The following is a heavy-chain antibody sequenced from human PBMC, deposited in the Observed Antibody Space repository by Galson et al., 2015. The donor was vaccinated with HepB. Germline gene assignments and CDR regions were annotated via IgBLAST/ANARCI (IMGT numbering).Heavy chain of an antibody. V-gene: IGHV3-30*18. CDR3: AKGKRGYSYGPNDY. J-gene: IGHJ4*02. CDR2: ISYDGSNK. D-gene: IGHD5-18*01. Sequence: SLRLSCAASGFTFSSYGMHWVRQAPGKGLEWVAVISYDGSNKYYADSVKGRFTISRDNSKNTLYLQMNSLRAEDTAVYYCAKGKRGYSYGPNDYWGQGTLVTVSS. CDR1: GFTFSSYG.